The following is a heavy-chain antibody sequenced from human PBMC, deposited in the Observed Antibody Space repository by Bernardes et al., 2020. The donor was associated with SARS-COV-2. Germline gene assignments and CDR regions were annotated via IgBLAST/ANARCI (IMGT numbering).Heavy chain of an antibody. CDR2: VKSNADGGTA. CDR3: TTVLEGYHYSMDG. V-gene: IGHV3-15*01. D-gene: IGHD3-3*01. J-gene: IGHJ6*02. CDR1: GFSFNDAW. Sequence: GGSLRLSCTASGFSFNDAWMTWVRQAPGKGLEWVGRVKSNADGGTADYAAPVKGRFTISRDDSTNTLYVQMNSLKTEDTAVYYCTTVLEGYHYSMDGWGQGTTVTVSS.